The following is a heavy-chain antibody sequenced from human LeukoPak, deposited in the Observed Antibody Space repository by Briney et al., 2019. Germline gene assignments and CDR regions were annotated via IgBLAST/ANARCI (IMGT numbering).Heavy chain of an antibody. Sequence: ASVKVSCKASGYTFTSYYMHWVRQAPGQGLEWMGIINPSGGSTSYTQKFQGRVTITRNTSISTAYMELSSLRSEDTAVYYCARGSRVRGRRNYYYYYMDVWGKGTTVTVSS. CDR1: GYTFTSYY. CDR3: ARGSRVRGRRNYYYYYMDV. CDR2: INPSGGST. D-gene: IGHD3-10*01. V-gene: IGHV1-46*01. J-gene: IGHJ6*03.